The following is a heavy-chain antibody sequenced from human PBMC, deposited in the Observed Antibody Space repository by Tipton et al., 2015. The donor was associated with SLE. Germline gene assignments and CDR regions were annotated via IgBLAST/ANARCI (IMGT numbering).Heavy chain of an antibody. Sequence: VQLVQSGAEVKKPGDSLKISCKGSGYSFTNYWIGWVRQMPGKGLEWVSTISGSGGSTYYADSVKGRLTISRDNSKNMLYLQMGSLRAEDMGVYYCAGIPAAGPRRYGLDVWGRGTTVTVSS. D-gene: IGHD6-13*01. CDR3: AGIPAAGPRRYGLDV. CDR1: GYSFTNYW. J-gene: IGHJ6*02. V-gene: IGHV3-23*04. CDR2: ISGSGGST.